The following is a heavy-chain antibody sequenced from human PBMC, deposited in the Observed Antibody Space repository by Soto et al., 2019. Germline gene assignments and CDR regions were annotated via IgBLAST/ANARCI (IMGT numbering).Heavy chain of an antibody. Sequence: GGSLRLSCAASGFTFSNYAMNWVRQAPGKGLEWVSVIRGSGGGTNYADSVMGRFTVSRDNSKNMLYLEMNSLGAEDTAVYYCARVPTTGFYYFDYWGQGSLVTVSS. J-gene: IGHJ4*02. V-gene: IGHV3-23*01. D-gene: IGHD2-8*01. CDR3: ARVPTTGFYYFDY. CDR2: IRGSGGGT. CDR1: GFTFSNYA.